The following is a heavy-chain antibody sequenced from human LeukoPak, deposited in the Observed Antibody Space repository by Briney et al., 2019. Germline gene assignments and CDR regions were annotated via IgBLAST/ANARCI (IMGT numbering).Heavy chain of an antibody. CDR1: GGSISSGGYY. Sequence: SETLSLTCTVSGGSISSGGYYWSWIRQHPGKGLEWIGYIYYSGSTNYNPSLKSRVTISVDTSKNQFSLKLSSVTAADTAVYYCARVPSSGYYPLFDYWGQGTLVTVSS. J-gene: IGHJ4*02. V-gene: IGHV4-31*03. CDR2: IYYSGST. D-gene: IGHD3-22*01. CDR3: ARVPSSGYYPLFDY.